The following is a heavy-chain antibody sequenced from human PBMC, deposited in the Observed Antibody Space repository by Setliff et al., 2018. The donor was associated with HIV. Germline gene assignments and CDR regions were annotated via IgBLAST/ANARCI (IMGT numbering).Heavy chain of an antibody. V-gene: IGHV4-39*01. D-gene: IGHD3-10*01. J-gene: IGHJ4*02. CDR3: ATHYGSGSYHNY. CDR1: GASVTSSSYY. CDR2: IYYGGNT. Sequence: SETLSLTCSVSGASVTSSSYYWGWIRQPPGKGLEWIGSIYYGGNTYSNPSLRSRLSISLDTSKNQFSLELYSVTAADTAVYYCATHYGSGSYHNYWGQGMLVTVSS.